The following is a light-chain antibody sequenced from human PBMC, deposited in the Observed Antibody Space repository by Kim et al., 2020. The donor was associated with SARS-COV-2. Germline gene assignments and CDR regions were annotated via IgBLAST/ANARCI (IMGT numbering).Light chain of an antibody. CDR1: ALPKQY. J-gene: IGLJ3*02. V-gene: IGLV3-25*03. Sequence: SYELTQPPSVSVSPGQTARITCSGDALPKQYAYWFPQKPGQAPVVVIYEDTERPSGIPERFSGSTSGTTVTLTISGVQAEDEADYYCQSADSSDTFWVFGGGTQLTVL. CDR2: EDT. CDR3: QSADSSDTFWV.